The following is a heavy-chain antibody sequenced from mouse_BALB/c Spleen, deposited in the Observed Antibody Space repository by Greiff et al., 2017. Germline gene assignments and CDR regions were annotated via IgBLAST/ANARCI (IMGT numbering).Heavy chain of an antibody. V-gene: IGHV5-6-5*01. CDR2: ISSGGST. J-gene: IGHJ3*01. CDR1: GFTFSSYD. Sequence: EVMLVESGGGLVKPGGSLTLSCAASGFTFSSYDMSWVRQTPEKRLEWVASISSGGSTYYPDSVTGRFTISRDNARNILYLQMSSLRSEDTAMYYCAYYDSYQGAWFAYWGQGTLVTVSA. D-gene: IGHD2-3*01. CDR3: AYYDSYQGAWFAY.